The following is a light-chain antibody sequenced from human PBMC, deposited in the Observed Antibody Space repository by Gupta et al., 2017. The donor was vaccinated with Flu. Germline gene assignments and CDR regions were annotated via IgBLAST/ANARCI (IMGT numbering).Light chain of an antibody. Sequence: EIVLTQSPDTLSLSPGERATLSCRASQSLTSDYLGWYQQKPGQPPRILIYGADRRDTGIKGRFSGSGSRSDFTLTSSRVETEDFAIYEGHYYGNFLFGGGTRVEIK. CDR2: GAD. V-gene: IGKV3-20*01. CDR3: HYYGNFL. CDR1: QSLTSDY. J-gene: IGKJ4*01.